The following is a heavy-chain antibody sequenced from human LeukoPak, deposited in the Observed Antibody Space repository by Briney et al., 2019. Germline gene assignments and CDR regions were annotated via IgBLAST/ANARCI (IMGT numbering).Heavy chain of an antibody. V-gene: IGHV4-38-2*01. J-gene: IGHJ5*02. CDR2: IYHSGST. D-gene: IGHD2-2*01. CDR1: GYSISSGYY. CDR3: ARACSSTSCYGWFDP. Sequence: PSETLSLTCAVSGYSISSGYYWGWIRQPPGQGLGWIGSIYHSGSTYYNPSLKSRVTISVDTSKNQFSLKLSSVTAADTAVYYCARACSSTSCYGWFDPWGQGTLVTVSS.